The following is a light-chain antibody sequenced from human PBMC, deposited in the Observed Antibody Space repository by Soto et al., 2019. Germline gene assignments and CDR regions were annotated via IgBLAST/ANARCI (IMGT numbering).Light chain of an antibody. CDR2: ENN. Sequence: QSLLTQPPSVSEAPGQRVTISCTGSSSNIGAGYEAHWYQQVPGTAPKLLIYENNNRPSGVPDRFSGSKSGTSASLAITGLQAEAEAEYYCQSYDSSLSGYVFGTGTKVTVL. V-gene: IGLV1-40*01. J-gene: IGLJ1*01. CDR1: SSNIGAGYE. CDR3: QSYDSSLSGYV.